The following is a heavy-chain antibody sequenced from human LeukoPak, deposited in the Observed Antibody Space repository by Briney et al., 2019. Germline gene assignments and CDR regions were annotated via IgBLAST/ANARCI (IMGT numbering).Heavy chain of an antibody. CDR2: IKSKTDGGTP. CDR3: TGVSRSSWYDY. D-gene: IGHD6-13*01. CDR1: GFXFSNAW. J-gene: IGHJ4*02. Sequence: PGGSLRLSCVASGFXFSNAWISWVRQAPGKGLEWVGRIKSKTDGGTPDYAAPVKGRFTISRDDSKNTLYLQMNSLKTEDTAVYYCTGVSRSSWYDYWGQGTLVTVSS. V-gene: IGHV3-15*01.